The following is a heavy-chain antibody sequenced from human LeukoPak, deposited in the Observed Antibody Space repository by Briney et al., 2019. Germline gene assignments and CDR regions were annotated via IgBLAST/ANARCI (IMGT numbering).Heavy chain of an antibody. Sequence: PGGSLRLSCAASGFTFSNYAMSWVRQAPGKGLEWVSGISGSGGNTYYADSVKGRFTISRDNAKNTLYLQMNSLRAEDTAVYYCAGSRGGPYYSDYWGQGTLVTVSS. V-gene: IGHV3-23*01. D-gene: IGHD3-10*01. J-gene: IGHJ4*02. CDR3: AGSRGGPYYSDY. CDR2: ISGSGGNT. CDR1: GFTFSNYA.